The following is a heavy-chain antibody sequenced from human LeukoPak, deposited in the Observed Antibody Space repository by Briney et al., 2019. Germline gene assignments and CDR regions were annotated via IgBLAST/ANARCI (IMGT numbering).Heavy chain of an antibody. CDR1: GFTVSSNY. Sequence: GGSLRLSCAASGFTVSSNYMSWVRQAPGKGLEWVSVIYSGGSTYYADSVKGRFTISRDNSKNTLYLQMNSLRAEDTAVYYCARDRDTAMPPTYWGQGTLVTVSS. D-gene: IGHD5-18*01. V-gene: IGHV3-66*01. J-gene: IGHJ4*02. CDR3: ARDRDTAMPPTY. CDR2: IYSGGST.